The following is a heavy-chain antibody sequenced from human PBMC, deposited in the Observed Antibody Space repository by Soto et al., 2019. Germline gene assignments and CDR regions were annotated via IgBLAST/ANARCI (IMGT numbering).Heavy chain of an antibody. J-gene: IGHJ4*02. CDR3: AKNDRWFGDGGAY. D-gene: IGHD3-10*01. V-gene: IGHV3-23*01. CDR1: GFTFSSYA. Sequence: EVQLLESGGGLVQPGGSLRLSCASSGFTFSSYAMSWVRQAPGKGLEWVSAISGSGGSTYYADSVKGRLTISRDNSKNTLYRKMNGLRAEDTAVDDCAKNDRWFGDGGAYWGQGTLVTVSS. CDR2: ISGSGGST.